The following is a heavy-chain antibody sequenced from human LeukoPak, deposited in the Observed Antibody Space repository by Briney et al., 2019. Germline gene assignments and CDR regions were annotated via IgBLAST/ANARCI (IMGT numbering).Heavy chain of an antibody. D-gene: IGHD3-3*01. CDR3: ARLWSGYRPPDY. CDR2: IYYSGGT. J-gene: IGHJ4*02. V-gene: IGHV4-39*01. Sequence: PSETLSLTCAVSGGSITSDSYYWSWIRQPPGKGLEWIGSIYYSGGTYYNPSLKSRVTISVDTSKNQISLKLSSVTVVDTAVYYCARLWSGYRPPDYWGQGTLVTVSS. CDR1: GGSITSDSYY.